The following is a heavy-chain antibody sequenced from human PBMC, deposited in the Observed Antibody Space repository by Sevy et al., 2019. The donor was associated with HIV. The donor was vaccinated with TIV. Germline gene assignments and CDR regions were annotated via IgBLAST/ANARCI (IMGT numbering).Heavy chain of an antibody. V-gene: IGHV3-33*01. CDR3: ARHGQWLVQNAFDI. CDR2: IWYEGSNK. J-gene: IGHJ3*02. Sequence: GGFLRLSCAASGFTFSSYGMHWVRQAPGKGLEWMAVIWYEGSNKYYADSVKGRFTISRDNSKNTLSLQMNSLGAEDTAAYYCARHGQWLVQNAFDIWGQGTMVTVSS. CDR1: GFTFSSYG. D-gene: IGHD6-19*01.